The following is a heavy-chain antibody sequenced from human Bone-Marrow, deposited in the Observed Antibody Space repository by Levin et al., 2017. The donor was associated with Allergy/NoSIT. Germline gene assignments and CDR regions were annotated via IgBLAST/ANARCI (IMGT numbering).Heavy chain of an antibody. CDR1: GGSFSGYY. J-gene: IGHJ6*02. CDR3: ARGEGVRITIFGVVRGRSEYYYYGMDG. D-gene: IGHD3-3*01. V-gene: IGHV4-34*01. Sequence: PGGSLRLSCAVYGGSFSGYYWSWIRQPPGKGLEWLGEINHSGSTNYNPSLKSRVTISVDTSKNQFSLKLSSVTAADTAVYYCARGEGVRITIFGVVRGRSEYYYYGMDGWGQGTTVTVSS. CDR2: INHSGST.